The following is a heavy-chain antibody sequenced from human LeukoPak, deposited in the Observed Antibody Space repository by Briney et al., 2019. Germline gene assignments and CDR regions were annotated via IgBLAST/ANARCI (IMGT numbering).Heavy chain of an antibody. Sequence: GGSLRLSCAASGFTFSSYSMNWVRQAPGKGLEWVSSISSISSDIYYADSVKGRFTISRDNAKNSLYLQMNSLRAEDTAVYYCARDWPTIAAAGTIPEYFQHWGQGTLVTVSS. CDR3: ARDWPTIAAAGTIPEYFQH. D-gene: IGHD6-13*01. V-gene: IGHV3-21*01. CDR1: GFTFSSYS. J-gene: IGHJ1*01. CDR2: ISSISSDI.